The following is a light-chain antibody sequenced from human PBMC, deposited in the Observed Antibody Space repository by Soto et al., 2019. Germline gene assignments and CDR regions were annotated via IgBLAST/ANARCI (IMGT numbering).Light chain of an antibody. J-gene: IGKJ3*01. V-gene: IGKV1-27*01. CDR2: AAS. Sequence: DIQMTQSPTSLSASVGDRVTITCRASQAIRNFVAWYQQKPGKAPKLLIYAASTLQSGVPSRFSGSGSGTDFTLTINSQQHEDVATYSCQKYSSVPVFGPGTKVEIK. CDR1: QAIRNF. CDR3: QKYSSVPV.